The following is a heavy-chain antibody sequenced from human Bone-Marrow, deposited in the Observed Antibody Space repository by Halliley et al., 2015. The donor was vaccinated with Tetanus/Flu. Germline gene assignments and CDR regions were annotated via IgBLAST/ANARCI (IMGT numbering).Heavy chain of an antibody. CDR1: GDSVSSSSYY. D-gene: IGHD2-2*02. V-gene: IGHV4-61*01. CDR2: VYNSGRT. J-gene: IGHJ4*02. Sequence: LRLSCTVSGDSVSSSSYYWSWIRQPPGKGLEWIGYVYNSGRTNNNPSLKSRVTISVDTSKHQFSLKLSSVTAADTAVYYCARVSLGYCSSASCYSPYFAYWGQGPLFTVAS. CDR3: ARVSLGYCSSASCYSPYFAY.